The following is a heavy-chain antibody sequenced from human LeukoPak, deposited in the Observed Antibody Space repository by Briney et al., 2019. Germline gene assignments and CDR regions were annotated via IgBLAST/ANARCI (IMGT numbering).Heavy chain of an antibody. J-gene: IGHJ4*02. CDR1: GFTFSSYS. CDR3: ARDQYSGYDAPTRYYFDY. Sequence: GGSLRLSRAASGFTFSSYSMNWVRQAPGKGLEWVSSFSSSSSYMYYADSVKGRFTISRDNAKNSLYLQMNSLRAEDTAVYYCARDQYSGYDAPTRYYFDYWGQGTLVTVSS. D-gene: IGHD5-12*01. V-gene: IGHV3-21*01. CDR2: FSSSSSYM.